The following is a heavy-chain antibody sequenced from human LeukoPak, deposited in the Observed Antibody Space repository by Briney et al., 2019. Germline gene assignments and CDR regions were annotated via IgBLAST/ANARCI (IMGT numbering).Heavy chain of an antibody. V-gene: IGHV3-23*01. CDR1: GFTFSSYA. D-gene: IGHD3-3*01. CDR3: AKGGDFTIFAPPDY. J-gene: IGHJ4*02. CDR2: ISGSGGST. Sequence: GGSLTLSCPASGFTFSSYAMSWVRPAPGKGLEWVSAISGSGGSTYYADSVKGRFTISRDNSKNTLYLQMNSLRAEDTAVYYCAKGGDFTIFAPPDYWGQGTLVTVSS.